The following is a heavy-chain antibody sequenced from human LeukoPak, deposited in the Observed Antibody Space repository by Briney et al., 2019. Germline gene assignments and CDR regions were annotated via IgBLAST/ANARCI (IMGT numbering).Heavy chain of an antibody. V-gene: IGHV4-59*01. CDR2: IYYSGST. D-gene: IGHD5-12*01. CDR1: GGSISSYY. J-gene: IGHJ4*02. Sequence: SETLSLTRTVSGGSISSYYWSWIRQPPGKGLEWIGYIYYSGSTNYNPSLKSRVTISVDTSKNQFSLKLSSVTAADTAVYYCARDRTYSGYDPHFDYWGQGTLVTVSS. CDR3: ARDRTYSGYDPHFDY.